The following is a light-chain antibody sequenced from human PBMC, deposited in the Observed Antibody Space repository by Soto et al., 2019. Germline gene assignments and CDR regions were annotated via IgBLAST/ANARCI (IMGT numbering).Light chain of an antibody. CDR3: CSYAGSNVV. CDR1: SSDVGSYNL. CDR2: EGS. J-gene: IGLJ2*01. Sequence: QSALTQPASVSGSPGQSITISCTGTSSDVGSYNLVSWYQQHPGKAPKLMIYEGSKRPSGVSNRFSGSKSGNTASQTISGLQAEDEADYYCCSYAGSNVVFGGGTKLTVL. V-gene: IGLV2-23*01.